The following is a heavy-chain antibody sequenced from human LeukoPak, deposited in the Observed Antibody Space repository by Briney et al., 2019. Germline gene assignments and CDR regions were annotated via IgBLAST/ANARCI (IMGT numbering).Heavy chain of an antibody. CDR2: ISGSGGST. J-gene: IGHJ4*02. Sequence: PGGSLRLSCAASGFTFSSYGMSWVRQAPGKGLEWVSAISGSGGSTYYADSVKGRFTISRDNSKNTLYLQMNSLRAEDTAVYYCAKDGVFTSRPFDYWGQGTLVTVSS. V-gene: IGHV3-23*01. CDR3: AKDGVFTSRPFDY. D-gene: IGHD3-10*01. CDR1: GFTFSSYG.